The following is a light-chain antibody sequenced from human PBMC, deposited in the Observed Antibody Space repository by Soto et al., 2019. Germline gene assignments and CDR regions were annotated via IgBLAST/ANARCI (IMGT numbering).Light chain of an antibody. Sequence: DIVLPQPPGTLSLSPGEIATLSCRASQSVSSSYLARYQHKHGQDPGLLIYGASSSATGIPDRFSGSGSGTDFNLTISRLEPEDLAVYYCQQYGSSPLTFGGGPKVQIK. CDR3: QQYGSSPLT. CDR2: GAS. CDR1: QSVSSSY. V-gene: IGKV3-20*01. J-gene: IGKJ4*01.